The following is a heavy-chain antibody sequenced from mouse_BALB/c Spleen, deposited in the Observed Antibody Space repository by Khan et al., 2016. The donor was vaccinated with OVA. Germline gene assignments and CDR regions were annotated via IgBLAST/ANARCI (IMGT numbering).Heavy chain of an antibody. CDR2: ISSSGDYT. J-gene: IGHJ3*01. V-gene: IGHV5-6*01. CDR1: GFTFSTYS. D-gene: IGHD4-1*01. Sequence: EVQLLETGGDLVRPGGSLKLSCSASGFTFSTYSMSWVLQTPDKRLEWVATISSSGDYTFFPDSVKGRFTISRDNARNTLYLQMSSLRSEDTAMYYCAIHLTGSFAYWGQGTLVTVSA. CDR3: AIHLTGSFAY.